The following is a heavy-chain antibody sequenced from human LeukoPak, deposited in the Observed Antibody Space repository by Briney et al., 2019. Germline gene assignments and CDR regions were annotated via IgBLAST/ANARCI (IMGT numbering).Heavy chain of an antibody. CDR3: ARSGDDFWSGYYPSFDY. D-gene: IGHD3-3*01. CDR2: ISSSGSTI. CDR1: GFTFSSYE. V-gene: IGHV3-48*03. Sequence: PGGSLRLSCAASGFTFSSYEMNWVRQAPGKGLEWVSYISSSGSTIYYADSVKGRFTISRDNAKNSLYLQMNSLRAEDTAVYYCARSGDDFWSGYYPSFDYWGQGTLVTVSS. J-gene: IGHJ4*02.